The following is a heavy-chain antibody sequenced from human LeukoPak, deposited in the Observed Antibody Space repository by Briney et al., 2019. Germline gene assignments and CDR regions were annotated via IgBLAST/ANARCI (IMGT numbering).Heavy chain of an antibody. D-gene: IGHD6-13*01. CDR2: ISSSGSTI. J-gene: IGHJ6*03. Sequence: GGSLRLSCAASGFTFSDYYMSWIRQAPGKGLEWVSYISSSGSTIYYAGSVKGRFTISRDNAKNSLYLQMNSLRAEDTAVYYCARELNIAAAGIYYMDVWGKGTTVTVSS. CDR1: GFTFSDYY. CDR3: ARELNIAAAGIYYMDV. V-gene: IGHV3-11*01.